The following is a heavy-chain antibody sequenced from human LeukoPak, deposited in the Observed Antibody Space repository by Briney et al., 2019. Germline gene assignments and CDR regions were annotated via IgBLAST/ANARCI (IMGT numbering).Heavy chain of an antibody. CDR1: GFTFSSYG. V-gene: IGHV3-30*02. CDR2: IRYDGSNK. Sequence: GGSLRLSCAASGFTFSSYGTHWVRQAPGRGLEWVAFIRYDGSNKYYADSVKGRFTISRDNSKNTLYLQMNSLRAEDTAVYYCARDKWELPYYYYYMDVWGKGTTVTVSS. CDR3: ARDKWELPYYYYYMDV. D-gene: IGHD1-26*01. J-gene: IGHJ6*03.